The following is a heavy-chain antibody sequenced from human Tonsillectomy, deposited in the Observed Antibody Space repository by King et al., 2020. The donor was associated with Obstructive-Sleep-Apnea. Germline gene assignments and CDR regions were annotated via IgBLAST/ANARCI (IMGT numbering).Heavy chain of an antibody. Sequence: TLKESGPTLVKPTQTLTLTCTFSGFSLSASGVSVVWIRQPPGKALEWLALIYWDDDKRYSPSLKNRLTITKDTSKNQVVLTMTNMDPVDTATYYCAHRSWGSYYFDYWGQGTLVTVSS. CDR2: IYWDDDK. J-gene: IGHJ4*02. D-gene: IGHD3-16*01. CDR1: GFSLSASGVS. V-gene: IGHV2-5*02. CDR3: AHRSWGSYYFDY.